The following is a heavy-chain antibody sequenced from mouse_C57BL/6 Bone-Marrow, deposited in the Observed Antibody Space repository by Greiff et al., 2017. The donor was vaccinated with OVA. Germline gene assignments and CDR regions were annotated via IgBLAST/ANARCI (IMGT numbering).Heavy chain of an antibody. Sequence: EVKLVESGGGLVKPGGSLKLSCAASGFTFSSYAMSWVRQTPEKRLAWVATISDGGSYTYYPDNVKGRFTISRDNAKNNLYLQMSHLKSEDTAMYYCARDHYGSSPWYFDVWGTGTTVTVSS. CDR2: ISDGGSYT. J-gene: IGHJ1*03. CDR3: ARDHYGSSPWYFDV. D-gene: IGHD1-1*01. V-gene: IGHV5-4*01. CDR1: GFTFSSYA.